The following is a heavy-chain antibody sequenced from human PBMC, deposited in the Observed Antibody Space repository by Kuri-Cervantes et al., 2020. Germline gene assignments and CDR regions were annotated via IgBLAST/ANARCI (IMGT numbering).Heavy chain of an antibody. V-gene: IGHV1-2*02. CDR3: ARDHSGMVRGVNFDY. CDR1: GYTFTGYY. D-gene: IGHD3-10*01. J-gene: IGHJ4*02. Sequence: ASVKVSCKASGYTFTGYYMHWVRQAPGQGLEWMGWINPNSGGTNYAQKFQGRVTMTRDTSTSTVYMELSSLGSEDTAVYYCARDHSGMVRGVNFDYWGQGTLVTVSS. CDR2: INPNSGGT.